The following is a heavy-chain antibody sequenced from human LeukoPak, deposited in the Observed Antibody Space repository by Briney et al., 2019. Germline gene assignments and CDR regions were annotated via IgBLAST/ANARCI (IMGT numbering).Heavy chain of an antibody. Sequence: GGSLRLSCAASGFTFDDYAMHWVRQAPGKGLEWVSAISGSGGSTYYADSVKGRFTISRDNSKNTLYLQMNSLRAEDTAVYYCAKDWALGGVIVVVPAANDYWGQGTLVTVSS. J-gene: IGHJ4*02. CDR2: ISGSGGST. CDR3: AKDWALGGVIVVVPAANDY. D-gene: IGHD2-2*01. V-gene: IGHV3-23*01. CDR1: GFTFDDYA.